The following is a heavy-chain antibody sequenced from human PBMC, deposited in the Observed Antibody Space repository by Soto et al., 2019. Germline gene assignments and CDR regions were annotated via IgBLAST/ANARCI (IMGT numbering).Heavy chain of an antibody. CDR2: IKQDGSEK. V-gene: IGHV3-7*03. D-gene: IGHD3-16*01. J-gene: IGHJ3*02. Sequence: PGGSLRLSCAASAFTFSSYWMSWVRQAPWKGLEWVANIKQDGSEKYYVDSVKGRFTISRDNAKNSLYLQMNSLRAEDTAVYYCARDLFEAARRGEYAFDISGQGTMVTVSS. CDR3: ARDLFEAARRGEYAFDI. CDR1: AFTFSSYW.